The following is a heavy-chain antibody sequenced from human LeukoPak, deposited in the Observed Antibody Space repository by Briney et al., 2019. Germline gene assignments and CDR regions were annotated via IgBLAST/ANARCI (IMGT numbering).Heavy chain of an antibody. CDR1: GGSISSGSYY. Sequence: SQTLSLTCTVSGGSISSGSYYWSWIRQPPGKGLEWIGYIYYSGSTNYNPSLKSRVTISVDTSKNQFSLKLSSVTAADTAVYYCARDPYGSGYFDYWGQGTLVTVSS. J-gene: IGHJ4*02. CDR3: ARDPYGSGYFDY. V-gene: IGHV4-61*01. D-gene: IGHD3-10*01. CDR2: IYYSGST.